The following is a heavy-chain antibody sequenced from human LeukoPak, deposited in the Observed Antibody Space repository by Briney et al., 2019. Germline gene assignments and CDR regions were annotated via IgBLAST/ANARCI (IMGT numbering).Heavy chain of an antibody. D-gene: IGHD5-24*01. CDR2: IWYDGSNK. V-gene: IGHV3-33*08. Sequence: PGGSLRLSCAASGFIVSSNYMSWVRQAPGKGLEWVAVIWYDGSNKHYADSVKGRFTISRDNSKNTLYLQMNSLRAEDTAVYYCARDQGIYGDGIFDYWGQGTLVTVSS. CDR3: ARDQGIYGDGIFDY. CDR1: GFIVSSNY. J-gene: IGHJ4*02.